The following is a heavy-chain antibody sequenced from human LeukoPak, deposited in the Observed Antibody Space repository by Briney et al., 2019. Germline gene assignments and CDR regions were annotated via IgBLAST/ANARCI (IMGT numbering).Heavy chain of an antibody. D-gene: IGHD6-13*01. J-gene: IGHJ5*02. Sequence: PSGGSLRLSCAASGFTFSSYAMTWVRQAPGKGLEWVSTIVGSGGGTYYADSVKGRFTISRDNSKSTLSLQMNSLRAEDTAVYYCARGQAAGQVDLFDPWGQGTLVTVSS. V-gene: IGHV3-23*01. CDR3: ARGQAAGQVDLFDP. CDR1: GFTFSSYA. CDR2: IVGSGGGT.